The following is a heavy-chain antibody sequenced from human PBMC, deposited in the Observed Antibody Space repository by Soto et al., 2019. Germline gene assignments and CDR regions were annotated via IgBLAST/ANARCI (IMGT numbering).Heavy chain of an antibody. V-gene: IGHV3-23*01. Sequence: EVQLLESGGGLVQPGGSPRLSCGASGFTFSNYAMSWVRQAPGKGLEWVSAISGSGRRTYYADSVKGRFTISRDNSKNTLYLQMNSLRAEDTAVYYCAKDGGGAPIFGVVNNWFDPWGQGTLVTVSS. D-gene: IGHD3-3*01. J-gene: IGHJ5*02. CDR2: ISGSGRRT. CDR3: AKDGGGAPIFGVVNNWFDP. CDR1: GFTFSNYA.